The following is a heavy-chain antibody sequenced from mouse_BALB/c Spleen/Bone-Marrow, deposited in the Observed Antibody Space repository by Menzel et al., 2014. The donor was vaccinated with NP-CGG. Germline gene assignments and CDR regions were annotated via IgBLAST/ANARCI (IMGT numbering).Heavy chain of an antibody. Sequence: EVKVVESGGGLVQPGGSLRLSCATSGFTFTDYYMSWVRQPPGKALEWLGFIRNKANGYTTEYSASVKGRFTISRDNSQTILYLQMNPLRAEASATYYCAREFPTAIHWSFDVWGAGTTVTVSS. D-gene: IGHD1-2*01. V-gene: IGHV7-3*02. CDR1: GFTFTDYY. CDR3: AREFPTAIHWSFDV. J-gene: IGHJ1*01. CDR2: IRNKANGYTT.